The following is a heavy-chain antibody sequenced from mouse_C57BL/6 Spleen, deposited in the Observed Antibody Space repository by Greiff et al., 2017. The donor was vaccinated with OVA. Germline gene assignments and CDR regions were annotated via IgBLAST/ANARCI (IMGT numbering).Heavy chain of an antibody. J-gene: IGHJ4*01. V-gene: IGHV3-6*01. CDR1: GYSITSGYY. D-gene: IGHD1-1*01. CDR3: AQLRYAMDY. Sequence: VKLQESGPGLVKPSQSLSLTCSVTGYSITSGYYWNWIRQFPGNKLEWMGYISYDGSNNYNPSLKNRISITRDTSKNQFFLKLNSVTTEDTATYYCAQLRYAMDYWGQGTSVTVSS. CDR2: ISYDGSN.